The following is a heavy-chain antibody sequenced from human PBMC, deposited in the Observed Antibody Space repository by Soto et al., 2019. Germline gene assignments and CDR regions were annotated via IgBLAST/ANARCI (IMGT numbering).Heavy chain of an antibody. V-gene: IGHV3-33*01. J-gene: IGHJ6*02. CDR2: IWYDGSNK. CDR3: ARGGSSWYYYYYGMDV. Sequence: GGSLRLSCAASGFTFSSYGMHWVRQAPGKGLEWVAVIWYDGSNKYYADSVKGRFTISRDNSKNTLYLQMNSLRAEDTAVYYCARGGSSWYYYYYGMDVCGQGTTVTVSS. D-gene: IGHD6-13*01. CDR1: GFTFSSYG.